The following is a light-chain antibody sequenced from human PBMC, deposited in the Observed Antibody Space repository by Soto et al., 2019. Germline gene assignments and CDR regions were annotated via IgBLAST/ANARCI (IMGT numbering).Light chain of an antibody. J-gene: IGLJ2*01. CDR2: GNI. V-gene: IGLV1-40*01. CDR1: SSNIGAGYD. CDR3: QSFDSSLSGSVV. Sequence: QPVLTQPPSVSGAPGQRVTISCIGSSSNIGAGYDVHWYQQLPGTTPRLLIYGNINRPSGVPDRFSGSKSGTSASLAITGLQAEDEADYYCQSFDSSLSGSVVFGGGTKLTVL.